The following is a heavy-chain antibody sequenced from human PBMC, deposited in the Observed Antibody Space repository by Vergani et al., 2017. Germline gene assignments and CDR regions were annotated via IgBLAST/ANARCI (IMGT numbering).Heavy chain of an antibody. J-gene: IGHJ3*02. CDR2: IYHSGST. D-gene: IGHD3-22*01. CDR3: AGGYDHSGFGAFDI. V-gene: IGHV4-30-2*05. Sequence: QLQLQESGSGLVKPSQTLSLTCAVSGGSISSGGCSWSWIRQPPGKGLEWIGYIYHSGSTYYNPALQSRVTISIDMFKNQFSLKLSSVTVADTAVYYCAGGYDHSGFGAFDIWGQGTMVTVSS. CDR1: GGSISSGGCS.